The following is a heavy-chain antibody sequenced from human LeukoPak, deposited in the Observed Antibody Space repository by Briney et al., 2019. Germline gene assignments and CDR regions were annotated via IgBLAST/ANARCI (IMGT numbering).Heavy chain of an antibody. D-gene: IGHD3-22*01. J-gene: IGHJ3*02. Sequence: KPSETLSLTCTVSGGSISSYYWSWIRQPPGKGLEWIGYIYYSGSTNYNPSLKSRVTISVDTSKNQFSLKLSSVTAADTAVYYCAREPRAVITEGRAFDIWGQGTMVAVSS. CDR1: GGSISSYY. V-gene: IGHV4-59*01. CDR2: IYYSGST. CDR3: AREPRAVITEGRAFDI.